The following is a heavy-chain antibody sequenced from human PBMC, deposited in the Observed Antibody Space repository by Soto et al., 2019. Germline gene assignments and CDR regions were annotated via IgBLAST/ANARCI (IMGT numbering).Heavy chain of an antibody. CDR1: GAALNSGNYY. D-gene: IGHD2-21*01. V-gene: IGHV4-31*03. J-gene: IGHJ5*02. CDR2: IYVTGAV. CDR3: ARLRIATNNYKWFDP. Sequence: SETLSLTCSVSGAALNSGNYYWSWIRQVPGKGLEWIGHIYVTGAVDYDPSPRDRITISQDTSERQFSLNLRLVTAADTAVYYCARLRIATNNYKWFDPWGQGTLVTVSS.